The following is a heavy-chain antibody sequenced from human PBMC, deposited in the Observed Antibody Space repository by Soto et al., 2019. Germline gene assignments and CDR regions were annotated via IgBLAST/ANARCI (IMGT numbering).Heavy chain of an antibody. CDR2: IWYDGSNK. V-gene: IGHV3-33*01. D-gene: IGHD3-10*01. J-gene: IGHJ6*03. Sequence: GGSLRLSCAASGFTFSSYGMHWVRQAPGKGLEWVAVIWYDGSNKYYADSVKGRFTISRDNSKNTLYLQMNSLRAEDTAVYYCARDGPPYYYGSGGSMGYYYYMDVWGKGTTVTVSS. CDR3: ARDGPPYYYGSGGSMGYYYYMDV. CDR1: GFTFSSYG.